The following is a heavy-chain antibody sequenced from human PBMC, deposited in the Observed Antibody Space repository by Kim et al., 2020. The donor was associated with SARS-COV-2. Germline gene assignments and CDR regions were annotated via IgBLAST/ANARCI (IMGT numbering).Heavy chain of an antibody. Sequence: PSVKGRVTISVDTSKNQFSLKLSSVNAADTAVYYCARGFGYCGYDYGGYWGQGTLVTVSS. CDR3: ARGFGYCGYDYGGY. V-gene: IGHV4-34*01. D-gene: IGHD5-12*01. J-gene: IGHJ4*02.